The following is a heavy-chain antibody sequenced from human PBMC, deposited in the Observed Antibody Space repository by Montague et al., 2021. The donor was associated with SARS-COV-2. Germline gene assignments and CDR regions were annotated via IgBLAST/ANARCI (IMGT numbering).Heavy chain of an antibody. CDR1: GGSISSGGYY. CDR2: IYYSGST. CDR3: ARLRSSSNWYFDL. J-gene: IGHJ2*01. D-gene: IGHD6-6*01. V-gene: IGHV4-31*03. Sequence: TLSLTCTVSGGSISSGGYYWSWIRQPPGKGLEWIGYIYYSGSTYYNPSLKSRVTISVDTSKNQFSLKLSSVTAADTAVYYCARLRSSSNWYFDLWGRGTLVTVSS.